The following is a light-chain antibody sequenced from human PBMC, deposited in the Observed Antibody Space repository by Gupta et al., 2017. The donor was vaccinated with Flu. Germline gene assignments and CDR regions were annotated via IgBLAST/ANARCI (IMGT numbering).Light chain of an antibody. Sequence: SYVLTQPPSVSVAPGQTARITCGGDNIGSKSVHWYQQRPGQVPVVVVYDDSDRPSGIPERFSGSHSGNTATLTINRVEAGDEADYYCQVWDGGRDHSGVFDGGTKLTVL. J-gene: IGLJ2*01. CDR2: DDS. CDR1: NIGSKS. CDR3: QVWDGGRDHSGV. V-gene: IGLV3-21*02.